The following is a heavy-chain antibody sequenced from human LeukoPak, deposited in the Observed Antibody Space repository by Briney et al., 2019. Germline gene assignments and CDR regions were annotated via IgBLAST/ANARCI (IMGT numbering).Heavy chain of an antibody. J-gene: IGHJ4*02. D-gene: IGHD6-13*01. V-gene: IGHV3-53*01. CDR3: AKSSSWYYYFDY. CDR2: IYSGGST. Sequence: GGSLRLSCAASGFTVSSNYMSWVRQAPGKGLEWVSVIYSGGSTYYADSVKGRFTISRDNSKNTLYLQMNSLRAEDTAVYYCAKSSSWYYYFDYWGQGTLVTVSP. CDR1: GFTVSSNY.